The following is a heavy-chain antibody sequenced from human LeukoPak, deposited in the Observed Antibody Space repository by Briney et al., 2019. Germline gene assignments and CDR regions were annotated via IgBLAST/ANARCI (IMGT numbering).Heavy chain of an antibody. CDR3: ARASPDYYDSSGPEHDAFDI. J-gene: IGHJ3*02. Sequence: GGSLRLSCAASGFTFSNFAMSWVRQAPGKGLEWVSVVSGSGGSTYYADSVKGRFTISRDNAKNTLYLQMNSLRAEDTAVYYCARASPDYYDSSGPEHDAFDIWGQGTMVTVSS. CDR2: VSGSGGST. D-gene: IGHD3-22*01. CDR1: GFTFSNFA. V-gene: IGHV3-23*01.